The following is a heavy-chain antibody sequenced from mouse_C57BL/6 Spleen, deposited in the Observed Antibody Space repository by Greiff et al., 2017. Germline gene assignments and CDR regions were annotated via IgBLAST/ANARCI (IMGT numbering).Heavy chain of an antibody. J-gene: IGHJ3*01. CDR3: ASDIYYYGSSYVPLAY. Sequence: EVQLQQSGPELVKPGASVKMSCKASGYTFTDYNMHWVKQSHGKSLEWIGYINPNNGGTSYNQKFKGKATLTVNKSSSTAYMELSSLTSEDSAVYYCASDIYYYGSSYVPLAYWGQGTLVTVSA. CDR1: GYTFTDYN. D-gene: IGHD1-1*01. CDR2: INPNNGGT. V-gene: IGHV1-22*01.